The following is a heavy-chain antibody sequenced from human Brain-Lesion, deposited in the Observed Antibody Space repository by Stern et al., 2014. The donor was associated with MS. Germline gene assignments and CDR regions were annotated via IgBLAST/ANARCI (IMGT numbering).Heavy chain of an antibody. J-gene: IGHJ5*02. CDR1: GGTFGTYP. CDR2: IIPIFGSP. D-gene: IGHD5-18*01. V-gene: IGHV1-69*06. CDR3: AKDGPALVTNWFDP. Sequence: QVQLGQSGPEVKKPGSSVQVSCKASGGTFGTYPITWLRQAPGQGLEWMGQIIPIFGSPNYAQKFQGRVTITADRSTTTVYMKLSSLKSDDAAVYYCAKDGPALVTNWFDPWGRGTLVTVSS.